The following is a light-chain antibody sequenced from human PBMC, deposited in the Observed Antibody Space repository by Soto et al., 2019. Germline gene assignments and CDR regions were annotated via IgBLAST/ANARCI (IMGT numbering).Light chain of an antibody. CDR1: QSVSSSY. CDR3: QQYGSSPYT. V-gene: IGKV3-20*01. J-gene: IGKJ2*01. CDR2: GAS. Sequence: EIVLTQSPGTLSLSPGERATLSCRASQSVSSSYLAWYQHKPGQAPRLLIYGASSRATGIPDRFSGSGSGTDFTLNFSSLQPEDFSVYYCQQYGSSPYTFGQGTKLEIK.